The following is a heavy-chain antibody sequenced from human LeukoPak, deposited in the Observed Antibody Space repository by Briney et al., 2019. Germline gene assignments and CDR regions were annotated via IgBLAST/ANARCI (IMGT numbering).Heavy chain of an antibody. J-gene: IGHJ4*02. CDR2: IIPIFGTA. V-gene: IGHV1-69*13. CDR1: GGTFSSYA. Sequence: SVKVSCKASGGTFSSYAISWVRQAPGQGLEWMGGIIPIFGTANYAQKFQGRVTITADESTSTAYMELSSLRSEDTAVYYCARNGEYSSSPINYWGQGTLVTVSS. CDR3: ARNGEYSSSPINY. D-gene: IGHD6-6*01.